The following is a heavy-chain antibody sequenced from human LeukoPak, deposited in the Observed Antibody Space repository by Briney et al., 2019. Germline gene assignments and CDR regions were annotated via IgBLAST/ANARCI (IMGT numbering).Heavy chain of an antibody. J-gene: IGHJ4*02. V-gene: IGHV1-69*05. CDR2: IIPIFGTA. CDR1: GGTFSSYA. CDR3: ARDLGAAAAGTNY. D-gene: IGHD6-13*01. Sequence: ASVKVSCKASGGTFSSYAISWVRQAPGQGLEWMGSIIPIFGTANYPQKFQGRVTITTDEYTSTAYMELSSLRSEDAAVYYCARDLGAAAAGTNYWGQGTLVTVSS.